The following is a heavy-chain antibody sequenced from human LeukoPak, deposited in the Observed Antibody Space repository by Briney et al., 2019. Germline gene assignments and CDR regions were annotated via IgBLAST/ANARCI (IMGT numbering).Heavy chain of an antibody. D-gene: IGHD6-19*01. J-gene: IGHJ4*02. CDR1: GFTFSSYA. CDR3: AKDLIGIAVAGYFDY. V-gene: IGHV3-23*01. Sequence: GGSLRLSCAASGFTFSSYAMSWVRQAPGKGLEWVSAISGSGGSTYYADSVKGRFTISRDNSKNTLYLQMNSLRAEDTALYYCAKDLIGIAVAGYFDYWGQGTLVTVSS. CDR2: ISGSGGST.